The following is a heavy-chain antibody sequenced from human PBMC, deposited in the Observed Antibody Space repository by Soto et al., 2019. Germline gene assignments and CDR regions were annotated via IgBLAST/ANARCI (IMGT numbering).Heavy chain of an antibody. CDR1: GYTFTSYY. CDR3: VRALGALTSLIYYSYGMDV. Sequence: QVQLVQSGAEVKKTGASVKISCKASGYTFTSYYIHCVRQAPGQGLEWVGMINPSGFTTSYAQKFQGRVTMTRDTSTSTVYMELSSMRSQDTAVYYCVRALGALTSLIYYSYGMDVWGQGTTVTVSS. D-gene: IGHD2-2*01. V-gene: IGHV1-46*01. J-gene: IGHJ6*02. CDR2: INPSGFTT.